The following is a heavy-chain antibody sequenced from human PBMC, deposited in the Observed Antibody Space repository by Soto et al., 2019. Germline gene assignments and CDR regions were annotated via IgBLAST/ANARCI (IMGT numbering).Heavy chain of an antibody. Sequence: PSETLSLTCTVSGGSTSSDNYWSWIRQPPGKGLEWIGHIYYSGNTDYNPSLKSRLAIPIDTSKNQFSLKLSSVTAADTAVYFCAREGGESSDGLYYFDSWGQGSRVTVSS. J-gene: IGHJ4*02. V-gene: IGHV4-30-4*01. CDR3: AREGGESSDGLYYFDS. CDR1: GGSTSSDNY. CDR2: IYYSGNT. D-gene: IGHD3-16*01.